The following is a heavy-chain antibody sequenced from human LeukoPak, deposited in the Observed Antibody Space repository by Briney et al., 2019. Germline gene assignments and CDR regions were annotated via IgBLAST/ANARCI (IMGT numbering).Heavy chain of an antibody. CDR3: AREDTAMVTGLDY. Sequence: SENLSLTCTVSGGSISSYYWSWIRQPPGKGLEWIGYIYYSGSTNYNPSLKSRVTISVDTSKNQFSLKLSSVTAADTAVYYCAREDTAMVTGLDYWGQGTLVTVSS. D-gene: IGHD5-18*01. CDR1: GGSISSYY. V-gene: IGHV4-59*01. J-gene: IGHJ4*02. CDR2: IYYSGST.